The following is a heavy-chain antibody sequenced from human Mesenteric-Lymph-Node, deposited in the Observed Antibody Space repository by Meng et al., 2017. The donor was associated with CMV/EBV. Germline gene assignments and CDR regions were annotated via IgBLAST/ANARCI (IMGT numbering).Heavy chain of an antibody. V-gene: IGHV1-8*01. CDR3: ARAIRNLLLSDS. CDR1: GYTFTSYD. CDR2: MNPNSGNT. D-gene: IGHD1-14*01. Sequence: ASVKVSCKASGYTFTSYDINWVRQATGQGLEWMGWMNPNSGNTGYAQKFQGRVTFTTTASISTAYMELYSLSSEDTAVYYCARAIRNLLLSDSWGQGTLVTVSS. J-gene: IGHJ4*02.